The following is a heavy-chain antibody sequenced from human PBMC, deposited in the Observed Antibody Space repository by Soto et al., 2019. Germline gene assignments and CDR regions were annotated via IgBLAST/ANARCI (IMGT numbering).Heavy chain of an antibody. CDR1: GGSISSGGYY. J-gene: IGHJ6*02. Sequence: QVQLQESGPGLVKPSQTLSLTCTVSGGSISSGGYYWSWIRQHPGKGLEWIGYIYYSGSTYYNPSPKSRVTIAVDTSKNRFSLKLSSVTAADTAVYYCARDRGVEVPAAPTYYYYGMDVWGQGTTVTVSS. CDR3: ARDRGVEVPAAPTYYYYGMDV. D-gene: IGHD2-2*01. V-gene: IGHV4-31*03. CDR2: IYYSGST.